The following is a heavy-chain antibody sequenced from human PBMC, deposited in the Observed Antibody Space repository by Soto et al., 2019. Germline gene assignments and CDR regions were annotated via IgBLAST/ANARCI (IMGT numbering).Heavy chain of an antibody. V-gene: IGHV3-33*01. D-gene: IGHD5-18*01. CDR2: IWYDGSNK. CDR1: GFTFSSYG. Sequence: GGSLRLSCAASGFTFSSYGMHWVRQAPGKGLEWVAVIWYDGSNKYYADSVKGRFTISRDNSKNTLYLQMNSLRAEDTAVYYCARDESDTAMTPIDYWGQGTLVTVSS. J-gene: IGHJ4*02. CDR3: ARDESDTAMTPIDY.